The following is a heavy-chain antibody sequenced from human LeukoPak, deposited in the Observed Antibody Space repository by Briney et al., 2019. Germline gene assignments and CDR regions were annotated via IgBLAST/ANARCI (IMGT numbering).Heavy chain of an antibody. D-gene: IGHD5-12*01. CDR1: GFTFSSYS. CDR2: ISSSSSTI. CDR3: ASLGKVATIA. J-gene: IGHJ5*02. V-gene: IGHV3-48*04. Sequence: GGPLRLSCAASGFTFSSYSMNWVRQAPGKGLEWVSYISSSSSTIYYADSVKGRFTISRDNAKNSLYLQMNSLRAEDTAVYYCASLGKVATIAWGQGTLVTVSS.